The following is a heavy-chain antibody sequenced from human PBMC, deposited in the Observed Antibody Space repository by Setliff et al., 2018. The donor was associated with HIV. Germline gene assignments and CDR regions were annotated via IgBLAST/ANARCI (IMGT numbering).Heavy chain of an antibody. V-gene: IGHV4-61*08. Sequence: SETLSLTCTVSGGSISSGGYYWSWIRQPPGKGLEWIGYVYHSGSTNYNPSLKSRVTISVDTSKNQFSMKLRSVTAADTAVYYCARPSLGIGGGSMFNNWGQGTLVTVSS. CDR1: GGSISSGGYY. CDR2: VYHSGST. J-gene: IGHJ4*02. D-gene: IGHD3-3*01. CDR3: ARPSLGIGGGSMFNN.